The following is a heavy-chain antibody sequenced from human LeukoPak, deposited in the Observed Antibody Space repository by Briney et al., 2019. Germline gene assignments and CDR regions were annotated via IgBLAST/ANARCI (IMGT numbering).Heavy chain of an antibody. CDR3: ARHGEYYFDY. Sequence: SETLSLTCAVYGGSFSGYYWSWIRQPPGEGLEWIGQISRRGNTNYNPSLKSRVTISVDTSKNQLSLKMSTVTAADTALYFCARHGEYYFDYWGQGTLVTVSS. D-gene: IGHD3-10*01. CDR2: ISRRGNT. J-gene: IGHJ4*02. CDR1: GGSFSGYY. V-gene: IGHV4-34*01.